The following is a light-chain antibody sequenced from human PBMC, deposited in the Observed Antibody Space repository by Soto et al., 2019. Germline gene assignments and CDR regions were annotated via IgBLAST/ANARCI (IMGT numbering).Light chain of an antibody. CDR3: QQNYNTRWT. CDR2: TAS. V-gene: IGKV1-39*01. CDR1: QSISNY. Sequence: DIQMTQSPSSLSASVGDRVTITCRASQSISNYLNWYQQKPGKAPKLLIYTASTLQSGVPSRFSGGGSGTDFTLTISSLQPEDFATYYCQQNYNTRWTFGQGTEMEI. J-gene: IGKJ1*01.